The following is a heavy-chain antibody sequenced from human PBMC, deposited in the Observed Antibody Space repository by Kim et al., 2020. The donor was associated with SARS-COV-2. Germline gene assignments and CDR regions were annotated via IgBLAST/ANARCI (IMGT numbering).Heavy chain of an antibody. CDR1: GYTFTSYA. Sequence: ASVKVSCKASGYTFTSYAFYWVRQAPVQRLEWMGWIDADNGNTKCSQKFQVRVTITRDTSASTAYMELSSLRSEDTAAYYCVRNEDYWGQGTLVTVSS. CDR3: VRNEDY. J-gene: IGHJ4*02. CDR2: IDADNGNT. V-gene: IGHV1-3*01.